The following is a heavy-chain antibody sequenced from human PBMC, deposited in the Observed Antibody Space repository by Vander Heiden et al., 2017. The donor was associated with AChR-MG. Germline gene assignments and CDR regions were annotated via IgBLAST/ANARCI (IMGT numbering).Heavy chain of an antibody. CDR3: AHRRLGPYGMDV. D-gene: IGHD3-16*01. CDR2: IYGDDDK. J-gene: IGHJ6*02. Sequence: QITLKESGPTLVKPTQTLTLTCNFSGLSLSTSEVGVGWLRQPPGKALEWLALIYGDDDKRYSPSLERRLTITKDTSKNQVVLTMTNMDPVDTATYYCAHRRLGPYGMDVCGQGTTVTVSS. V-gene: IGHV2-5*02. CDR1: GLSLSTSEVG.